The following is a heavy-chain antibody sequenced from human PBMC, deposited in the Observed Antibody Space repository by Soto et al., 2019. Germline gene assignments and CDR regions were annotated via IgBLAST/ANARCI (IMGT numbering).Heavy chain of an antibody. CDR2: IYHSGST. D-gene: IGHD2-21*02. CDR3: ARNGGNSDFDY. J-gene: IGHJ4*02. Sequence: SETLSLTCAVSGGCISSRNWWSWVRQPPGKGLEWIGEIYHSGSTNYNPSLKSRVTISVDKSKNQFSLKLSSVTAADTAVYYCARNGGNSDFDYWGQGTLVTVSS. V-gene: IGHV4-4*02. CDR1: GGCISSRNW.